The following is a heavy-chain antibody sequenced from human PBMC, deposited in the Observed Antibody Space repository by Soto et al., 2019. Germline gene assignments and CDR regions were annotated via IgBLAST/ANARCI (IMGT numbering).Heavy chain of an antibody. CDR1: GFTFSSYW. CDR2: INSDGSST. D-gene: IGHD2-8*01. Sequence: GGSLRLSCAASGFTFSSYWMHWVRQAPGKGLVWVSRINSDGSSTSYADSVKGRFTISRDNAKNTLYLQMNSLRAEDTAVYYCARVNEDCTNGVCYFPYYYYGMDVWGQGTTVTVSS. J-gene: IGHJ6*02. CDR3: ARVNEDCTNGVCYFPYYYYGMDV. V-gene: IGHV3-74*01.